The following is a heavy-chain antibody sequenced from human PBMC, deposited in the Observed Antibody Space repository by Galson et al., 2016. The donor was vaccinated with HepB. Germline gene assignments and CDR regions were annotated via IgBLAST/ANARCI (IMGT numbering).Heavy chain of an antibody. CDR1: GFAFSNFA. J-gene: IGHJ4*02. V-gene: IGHV3-23*01. CDR3: AKEALYGSGTYIDH. Sequence: SLRLSCAGSGFAFSNFAMSWVRQAPGEGLEWISSSNARGDNIYYSASVKGRFTLSRDNSNNTLYLRMNSLRVEDTAIYYCAKEALYGSGTYIDHWGQGILVTVSS. CDR2: SNARGDNI. D-gene: IGHD3-10*01.